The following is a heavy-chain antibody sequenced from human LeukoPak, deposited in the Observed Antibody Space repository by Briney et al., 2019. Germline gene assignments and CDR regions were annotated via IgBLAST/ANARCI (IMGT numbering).Heavy chain of an antibody. D-gene: IGHD2-2*01. CDR3: AREGYCSSTSCYPTLNWFDP. V-gene: IGHV3-30-3*01. J-gene: IGHJ5*02. CDR2: ISYDGSNK. CDR1: GFTFSSYA. Sequence: PGGSLRLSCAASGFTFSSYAMHWVRQAPGKGLEWVAVISYDGSNKYYADSVKGRFTISRDNSKNTLYLQMNSLRAEDTVVYYCAREGYCSSTSCYPTLNWFDPWGQGTLVTVSS.